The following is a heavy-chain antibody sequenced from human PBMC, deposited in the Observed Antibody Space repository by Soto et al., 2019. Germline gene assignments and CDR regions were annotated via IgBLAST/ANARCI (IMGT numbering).Heavy chain of an antibody. J-gene: IGHJ4*02. CDR2: ISSSSSTI. V-gene: IGHV3-48*01. CDR1: GFTFSSYS. CDR3: ARDCSGYCSGGSCYPASGVFDY. Sequence: PGGSLRLSCAASGFTFSSYSMNWVRQAPGKGLEWVSYISSSSSTIYYADSVKGRFTISRDNAKSSLYLQMNSLRAEDTAVYYCARDCSGYCSGGSCYPASGVFDYWGQGTLVTVSS. D-gene: IGHD2-15*01.